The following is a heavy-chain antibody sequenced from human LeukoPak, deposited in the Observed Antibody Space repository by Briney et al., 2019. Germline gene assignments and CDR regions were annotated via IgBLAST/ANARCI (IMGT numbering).Heavy chain of an antibody. D-gene: IGHD6-6*01. Sequence: ASVKVSCKASGYTFTSYGISWVRQAPGQGLEWMGWISAYNGNTNYAQKLQGRVTMTTDTSTSTAYMELRGLRSDDTAVYYCARVTAARPDHYYYMDVWGKGTTVTVSS. CDR2: ISAYNGNT. V-gene: IGHV1-18*01. CDR3: ARVTAARPDHYYYMDV. CDR1: GYTFTSYG. J-gene: IGHJ6*03.